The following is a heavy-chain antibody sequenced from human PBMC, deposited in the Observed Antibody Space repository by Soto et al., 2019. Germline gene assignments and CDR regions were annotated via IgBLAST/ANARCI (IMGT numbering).Heavy chain of an antibody. CDR2: IWYDGSNK. CDR3: AREGTVTKTDAFDI. Sequence: QVQLVESGGGVVQPGRSLRLSCAASGFTFSSYGMHWVRQAPGKGLEWVAVIWYDGSNKYYADSVKGRFTISRDNSKNTLYLPMNSLRAEDTAVYYCAREGTVTKTDAFDIWGQGTMVTVSS. CDR1: GFTFSSYG. D-gene: IGHD4-17*01. V-gene: IGHV3-33*01. J-gene: IGHJ3*02.